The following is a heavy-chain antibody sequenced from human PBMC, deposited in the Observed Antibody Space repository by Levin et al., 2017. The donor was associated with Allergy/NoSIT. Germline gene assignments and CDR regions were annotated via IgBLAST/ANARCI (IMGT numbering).Heavy chain of an antibody. Sequence: PGGSLRLSCAASGFTFSNAWMIWVRQAPGKGLEWVGRIKSKTDGGTTDYAAPVKGRFTISRDDSKNTLYLQMNSLKTEDTAVYSCTTDGGYSSVHDAFDFWGQGTMVTVSS. CDR3: TTDGGYSSVHDAFDF. CDR2: IKSKTDGGTT. V-gene: IGHV3-15*01. CDR1: GFTFSNAW. J-gene: IGHJ3*01. D-gene: IGHD5-18*01.